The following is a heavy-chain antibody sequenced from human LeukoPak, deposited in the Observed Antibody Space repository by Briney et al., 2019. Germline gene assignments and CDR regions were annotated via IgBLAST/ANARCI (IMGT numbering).Heavy chain of an antibody. CDR3: ARERSGSYAFDP. J-gene: IGHJ5*02. CDR1: GGSISSGGYY. CDR2: IYYSGST. Sequence: KASETLSLTCTVSGGSISSGGYYWSWIRQHPGKGLEWIGYIYYSGSTYYNPSLKSRVTISVDTSKNQFSLKLSSVTAADTAVYYCARERSGSYAFDPWGQGTLVTVSS. V-gene: IGHV4-31*03. D-gene: IGHD1-26*01.